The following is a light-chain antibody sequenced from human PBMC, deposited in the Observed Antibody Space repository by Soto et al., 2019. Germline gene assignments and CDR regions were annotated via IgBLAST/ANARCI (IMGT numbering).Light chain of an antibody. CDR1: QGITYW. CDR2: SAS. CDR3: QQANSFPLT. Sequence: DIQMTQSPSSVAASVGDRVTITCRASQGITYWVAWYQQNPGKAPKLLIYSASGSPSGVPSRFNGSGSGTDFTLTISSLQPEYFAPYYCQQANSFPLTFVGGTNAEIK. V-gene: IGKV1-12*01. J-gene: IGKJ4*01.